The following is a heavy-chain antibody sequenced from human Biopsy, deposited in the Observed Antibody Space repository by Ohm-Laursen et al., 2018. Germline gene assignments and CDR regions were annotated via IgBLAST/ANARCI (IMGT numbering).Heavy chain of an antibody. CDR2: FAPENGKA. Sequence: SVKVSCKVSGYTLTELSMHWVRQAPGRGLEWMGGFAPENGKAIYAQKFQGRVTMTEDTSTDTAYMELSSLRSEDTAVYYYAADINVWNVNYWGQGTQVTVSS. CDR3: AADINVWNVNY. CDR1: GYTLTELS. V-gene: IGHV1-24*01. D-gene: IGHD1-1*01. J-gene: IGHJ4*02.